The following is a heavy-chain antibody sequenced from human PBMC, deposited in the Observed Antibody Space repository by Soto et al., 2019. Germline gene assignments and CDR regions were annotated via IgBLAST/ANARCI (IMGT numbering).Heavy chain of an antibody. CDR1: GFTFHESS. CDR3: ASGLTTSPHY. D-gene: IGHD2-2*01. V-gene: IGHV3-9*01. Sequence: GGSLRRSCAASGFTFHESSMHWVRQAPGKGLEWVSSITWNSGSIIYADSVKGRFTISRDNGKKSLYLQMQSLRPEDTALYYCASGLTTSPHYWGQGSLVTVSS. CDR2: ITWNSGSI. J-gene: IGHJ4*02.